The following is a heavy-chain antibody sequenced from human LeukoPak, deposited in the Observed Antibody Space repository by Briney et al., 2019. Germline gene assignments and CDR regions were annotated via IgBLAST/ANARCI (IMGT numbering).Heavy chain of an antibody. CDR3: ATEGYCTGGSCLDY. CDR1: GYTFTGYY. D-gene: IGHD2-15*01. V-gene: IGHV1-2*02. CDR2: INPDSGGT. Sequence: GASVNVSCKASGYTFTGYYMQWVRHAPGQGLEWMGWINPDSGGTNYAQKFQGRVTMTRDTSISTAYLNLSRLRADDTAVYYCATEGYCTGGSCLDYWGQGTLVTVSS. J-gene: IGHJ4*02.